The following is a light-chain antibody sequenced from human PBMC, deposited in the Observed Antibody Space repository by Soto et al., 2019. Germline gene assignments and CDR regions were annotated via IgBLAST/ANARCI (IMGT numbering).Light chain of an antibody. V-gene: IGLV2-14*01. CDR3: SSYTTSSVI. J-gene: IGLJ2*01. CDR2: DVS. CDR1: SSDVGGYNY. Sequence: QSALTQPASVSGSPGQSSTISCTGTSSDVGGYNYVSWYQQHPGKAPKLMIYDVSNRPSGVSNRFSGSKSGNTASLTISGLQAEDEADYYCSSYTTSSVIIGGGTKLTV.